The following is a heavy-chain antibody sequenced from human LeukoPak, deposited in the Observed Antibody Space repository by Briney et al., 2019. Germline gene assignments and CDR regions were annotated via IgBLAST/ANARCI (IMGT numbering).Heavy chain of an antibody. J-gene: IGHJ5*02. CDR2: ISAYNGNT. V-gene: IGHV1-18*04. CDR1: GYTFTGYY. D-gene: IGHD6-6*01. CDR3: ARDPNEIHSSSATIIDP. Sequence: ASVKVSCKASGYTFTGYYMHWVRQAPGQGLEWMGWISAYNGNTNYAQKLQGRVTMTTDTSTSTAYMELRSLRSDDTAVYYCARDPNEIHSSSATIIDPWGQGTLVTVSS.